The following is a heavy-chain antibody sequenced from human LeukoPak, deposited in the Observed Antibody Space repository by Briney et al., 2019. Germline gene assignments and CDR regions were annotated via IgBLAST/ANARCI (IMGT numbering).Heavy chain of an antibody. CDR1: GLRFSDYY. Sequence: PGGSLRLSCAASGLRFSDYYVSWIRQAPGKGLQWVSYTSSGGDIMHYADSVKGRFTSSRDNAKNSGYLEMNSLRAEDTAIYYCARDRSITNFGVVRRNKAGTLDVWGKGTTVIVSS. D-gene: IGHD3-3*01. CDR2: TSSGGDIM. V-gene: IGHV3-11*04. CDR3: ARDRSITNFGVVRRNKAGTLDV. J-gene: IGHJ6*04.